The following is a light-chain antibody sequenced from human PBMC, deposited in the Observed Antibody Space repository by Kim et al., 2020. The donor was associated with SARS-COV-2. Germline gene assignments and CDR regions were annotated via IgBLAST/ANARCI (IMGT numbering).Light chain of an antibody. CDR1: SSNIGNNY. V-gene: IGLV1-47*01. J-gene: IGLJ2*01. CDR2: RNT. Sequence: GQRVTISCSGNSSNIGNNYVYWYQKLPGTAPKLLIYRNTLRPSGVPDRFSGSKSGTSTSLAISGLRSEDEADYYCSSWDDSLSGPVFGGGTKVTVL. CDR3: SSWDDSLSGPV.